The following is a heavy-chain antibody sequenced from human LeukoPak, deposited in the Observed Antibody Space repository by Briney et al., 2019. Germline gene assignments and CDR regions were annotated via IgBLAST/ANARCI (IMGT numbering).Heavy chain of an antibody. Sequence: ESLKISCQGFGYSSISYCIGWVCQMPRTSLEWMAIMYPLNSDIRYKPSFEGQATMSADMSIKAAYLQWSSLKASDTAIYYCTPTRGGNYHWDYWGQGTLVTVSS. CDR1: GYSSISYC. J-gene: IGHJ4*02. D-gene: IGHD3-16*01. CDR2: MYPLNSDI. CDR3: TPTRGGNYHWDY. V-gene: IGHV5-51*01.